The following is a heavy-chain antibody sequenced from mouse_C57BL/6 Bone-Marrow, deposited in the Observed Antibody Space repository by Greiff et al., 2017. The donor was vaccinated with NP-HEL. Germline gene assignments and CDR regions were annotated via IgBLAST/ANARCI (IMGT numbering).Heavy chain of an antibody. D-gene: IGHD1-1*01. CDR2: IYPRSGNT. J-gene: IGHJ2*01. CDR1: GYTFTSYG. CDR3: ARHGRRVCYFDY. V-gene: IGHV1-81*01. Sequence: QVQLQQSGAELARPGASVKLSCKASGYTFTSYGISWVKQRTGQGLEWIGEIYPRSGNTYYNEKFKGKATLTADKSSSTAYMKLRSLTSEDSAVDFCARHGRRVCYFDYWGQGTTLTVSS.